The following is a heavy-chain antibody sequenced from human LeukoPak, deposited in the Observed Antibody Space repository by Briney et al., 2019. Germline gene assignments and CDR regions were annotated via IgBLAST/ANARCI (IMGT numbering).Heavy chain of an antibody. CDR3: GRLGAGGGIDY. J-gene: IGHJ4*02. CDR1: GYRFTTYW. Sequence: HGESLKISCKGSGYRFTTYWIGWVRPMPGKGLEWMGIIYPTDSDTRYSPSFQGQVTISADKSINTAYLQLSSLQASDTAMYYCGRLGAGGGIDYWGQGTLVTVSS. V-gene: IGHV5-51*01. CDR2: IYPTDSDT. D-gene: IGHD1-26*01.